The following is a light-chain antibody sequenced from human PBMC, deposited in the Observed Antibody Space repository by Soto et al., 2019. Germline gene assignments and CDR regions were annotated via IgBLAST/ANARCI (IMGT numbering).Light chain of an antibody. CDR2: DTS. V-gene: IGLV7-46*01. CDR3: LFSYSDGASL. CDR1: TGAVTSGHY. J-gene: IGLJ3*02. Sequence: QAVVTQEPSLTVSPGGTVTLTCGSSTGAVTSGHYPYWFQQKPGQAPRTLIYDTSNKYSWTPARFSGSLVGGKAALTLSGAQPEDEAEYYCLFSYSDGASLFGGGTKVTVL.